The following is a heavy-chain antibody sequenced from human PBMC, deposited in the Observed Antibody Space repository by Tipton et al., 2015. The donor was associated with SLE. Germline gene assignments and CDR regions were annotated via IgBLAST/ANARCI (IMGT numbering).Heavy chain of an antibody. CDR1: GGSISSGSYY. CDR2: VYYSGST. D-gene: IGHD2-2*01. J-gene: IGHJ4*02. Sequence: TLSLTCTVSGGSISSGSYYWSWIRQPAGKGLEWIGYVYYSGSTHYNPSLKSRVTISVDTSKNQFSLKLTSVAAADTAVYYCARGFRSITCLDYWGQGTLVTVSP. V-gene: IGHV4-61*09. CDR3: ARGFRSITCLDY.